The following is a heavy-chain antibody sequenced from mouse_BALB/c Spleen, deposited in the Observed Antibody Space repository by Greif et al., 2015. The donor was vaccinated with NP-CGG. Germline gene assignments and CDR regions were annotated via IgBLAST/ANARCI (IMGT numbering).Heavy chain of an antibody. CDR1: GYALSSYW. CDR2: VYPGDGDT. CDR3: ARYDCDYYAMDY. J-gene: IGHJ4*01. Sequence: VHLVESGAELVRPGSSVKISCKASGYALSSYWMNWVKQRPGQGLEWIGQVYPGDGDTNYNGKFKGRATLTADKSSSTAYRQLSSLTAEDSAVYFCARYDCDYYAMDYWGQGTSVTVSS. V-gene: IGHV1-80*01. D-gene: IGHD2-4*01.